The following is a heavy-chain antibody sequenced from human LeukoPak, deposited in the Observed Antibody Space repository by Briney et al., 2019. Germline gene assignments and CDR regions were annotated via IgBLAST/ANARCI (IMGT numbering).Heavy chain of an antibody. D-gene: IGHD6-13*01. CDR2: IYYSRWN. V-gene: IGHV4-59*01. CDR3: ARGGIAAAALVHLDY. J-gene: IGHJ4*02. CDR1: VGSITSYY. Sequence: SETLSLTRSVSVGSITSYYWSWMRQPPGKGLEWIGYIYYSRWNNYNPSLKSRVTIAVDTSKNQFSMNLSSVTAADTAVYYCARGGIAAAALVHLDYWGQGALVTVSS.